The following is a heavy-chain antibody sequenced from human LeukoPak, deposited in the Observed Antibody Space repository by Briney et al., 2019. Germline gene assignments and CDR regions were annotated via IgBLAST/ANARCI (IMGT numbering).Heavy chain of an antibody. CDR3: ATHYGSGSYLGYYYHYYMDV. Sequence: GGSLRLSCAASGFTFSSYGMHWVRQAPGRGLQWVSYISSSGSTIYYADSVKGRFTISRDNAKNSLSLQMSSLRAEDTAVYYCATHYGSGSYLGYYYHYYMDVWGKGTTVTVSS. D-gene: IGHD3-10*01. CDR2: ISSSGSTI. V-gene: IGHV3-48*04. J-gene: IGHJ6*03. CDR1: GFTFSSYG.